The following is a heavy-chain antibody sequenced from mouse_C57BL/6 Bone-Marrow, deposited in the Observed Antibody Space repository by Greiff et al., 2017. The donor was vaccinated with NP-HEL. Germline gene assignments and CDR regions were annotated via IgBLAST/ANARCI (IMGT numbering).Heavy chain of an antibody. CDR1: GYTFTDYY. D-gene: IGHD1-1*01. J-gene: IGHJ3*01. CDR3: ARARGPYYYGRRAWFAY. CDR2: IYPGSGNT. V-gene: IGHV1-76*01. Sequence: QVQLKESGAELVRPGASVKLSCKASGYTFTDYYINWVKQRPGQGLEWIARIYPGSGNTYYNEKFKGKATLTAEKSSSTAYMQLSSLTSEDSAVYFCARARGPYYYGRRAWFAYWGQGTLVTVSA.